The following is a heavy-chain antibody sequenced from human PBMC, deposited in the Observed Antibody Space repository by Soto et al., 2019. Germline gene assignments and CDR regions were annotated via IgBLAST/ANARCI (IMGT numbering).Heavy chain of an antibody. CDR1: GYTFTSYG. J-gene: IGHJ4*02. D-gene: IGHD3-22*01. Sequence: QVQLVQSGAEVKKPGASVKVSCKASGYTFTSYGISWVRQAPGQGLEWMGWSSAYNGNTNYAQKLQGRVTMTTDTATSTAYMELRSLRSDDTAVYYCARLERGFGMIVTSLFDYWGQGTLVTVSS. V-gene: IGHV1-18*01. CDR2: SSAYNGNT. CDR3: ARLERGFGMIVTSLFDY.